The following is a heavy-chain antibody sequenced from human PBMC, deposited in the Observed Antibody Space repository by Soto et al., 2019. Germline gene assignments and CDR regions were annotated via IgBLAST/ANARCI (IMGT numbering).Heavy chain of an antibody. D-gene: IGHD2-15*01. Sequence: PGESLKISCKGSGYSFTSHWISWVRQMPGKGLEWMGRIDPSDSYTTYSPSFQGHVTISADKSISTAYLQWSSLKASDTAMYYCARHRDVVVVAATQVYYYGMYFWGQGSTFTVAS. CDR3: ARHRDVVVVAATQVYYYGMYF. CDR2: IDPSDSYT. CDR1: GYSFTSHW. V-gene: IGHV5-10-1*01. J-gene: IGHJ6*02.